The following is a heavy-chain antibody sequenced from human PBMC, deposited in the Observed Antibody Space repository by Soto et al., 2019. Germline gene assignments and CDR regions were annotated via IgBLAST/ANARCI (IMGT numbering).Heavy chain of an antibody. CDR3: ARWSYLDY. CDR2: ISGSDGKT. D-gene: IGHD3-3*01. CDR1: GFSFGSYA. J-gene: IGHJ4*02. Sequence: DVQLWESGGGLVQPGGSLRLSCADSGFSFGSYALSWVRQAPGKGLEWVSTISGSDGKTFYADSVKGRFSISRDTSQSTLYLQMNSLRADDTAMYYCARWSYLDYWGQGTRVTVSS. V-gene: IGHV3-23*01.